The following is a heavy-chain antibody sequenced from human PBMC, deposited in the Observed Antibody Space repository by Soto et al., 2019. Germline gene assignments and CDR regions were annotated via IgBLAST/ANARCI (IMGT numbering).Heavy chain of an antibody. CDR3: TGRHGAY. V-gene: IGHV3-7*05. CDR2: MNLDGSES. CDR1: GFTFSSYW. Sequence: GSLRLSCAASGFTFSSYWMYWVRQAPGKGLEWVATMNLDGSESYYIDSVKGRFTISRDNVKNSLYLQMNSLRVEDTAMYYCTGRHGAYWGQGTLVTVSS. D-gene: IGHD3-16*01. J-gene: IGHJ4*02.